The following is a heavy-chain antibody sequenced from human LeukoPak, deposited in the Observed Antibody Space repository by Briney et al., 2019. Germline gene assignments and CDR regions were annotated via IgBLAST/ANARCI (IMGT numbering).Heavy chain of an antibody. CDR2: INSGSTNP. Sequence: PGGSLRLSCEASGFIFSSYTMNWIRQAPGKGLEWVASINSGSTNPYYADSVKGRFTISRADAKKSLYLQMTSLRVEDTSVYYCARDFLAAGDYWGQGTLVTVSS. D-gene: IGHD6-13*01. CDR1: GFIFSSYT. CDR3: ARDFLAAGDY. J-gene: IGHJ4*02. V-gene: IGHV3-21*01.